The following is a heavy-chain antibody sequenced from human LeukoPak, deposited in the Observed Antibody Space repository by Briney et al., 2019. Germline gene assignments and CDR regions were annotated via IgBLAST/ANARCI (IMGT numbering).Heavy chain of an antibody. CDR2: INYSGNT. Sequence: SETLSLTCTVSGGSMSSYYWNWIRQPLGKGLEWIGYINYSGNTNYNPSLKSRVTISIDTSKNQFSLKLSSVTAADTAVYYCARYWWSGAAPGSWFDPWGQGTLVTVSS. CDR3: ARYWWSGAAPGSWFDP. J-gene: IGHJ5*02. CDR1: GGSMSSYY. D-gene: IGHD2-15*01. V-gene: IGHV4-59*08.